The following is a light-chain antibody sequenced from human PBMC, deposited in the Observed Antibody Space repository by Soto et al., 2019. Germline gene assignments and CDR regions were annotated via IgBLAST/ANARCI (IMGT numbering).Light chain of an antibody. J-gene: IGKJ5*01. CDR2: DAS. CDR1: QDISNY. V-gene: IGKV1-33*01. Sequence: DIQMTQSPSSLSASVGDRVTITCQASQDISNYLSWYQQKPGKAPKLLIYDASNLETGVPSRFSGSGSGTDFTFTISGLQLEDIATYYCQQYQNLPITFGQGARLEIK. CDR3: QQYQNLPIT.